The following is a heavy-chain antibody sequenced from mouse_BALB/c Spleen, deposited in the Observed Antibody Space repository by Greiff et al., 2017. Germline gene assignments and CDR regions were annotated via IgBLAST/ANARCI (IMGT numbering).Heavy chain of an antibody. CDR3: ARNYGSSYVPYFDV. CDR2: INPYNDGT. V-gene: IGHV1-14*01. CDR1: GYTFTSYV. Sequence: EVQLQQSGPELVKPGASVKMSCKASGYTFTSYVMHWVKQKPGQGLEWIGYINPYNDGTKYNEKFKGKATLTSDKSSSTAYMELSSLTSEDSAVYYCARNYGSSYVPYFDVWGAGTTVTVSS. J-gene: IGHJ1*01. D-gene: IGHD1-1*01.